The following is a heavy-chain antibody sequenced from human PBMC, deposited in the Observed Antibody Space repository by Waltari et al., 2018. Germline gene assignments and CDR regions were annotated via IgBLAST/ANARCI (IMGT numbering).Heavy chain of an antibody. V-gene: IGHV3-53*01. CDR2: IFSGGNT. J-gene: IGHJ4*02. CDR1: GFTVNNTY. Sequence: EVQLGESGGGLIQPGGSIGVSCAALGFTVNNTYMIWVRQAPGKGLEWVSLIFSGGNTFYADSVRGRFTISRDSSKNTLYLQMNSLRTEDTAVYYCASSPKEGYWGQGTLVTVSS. CDR3: ASSPKEGY.